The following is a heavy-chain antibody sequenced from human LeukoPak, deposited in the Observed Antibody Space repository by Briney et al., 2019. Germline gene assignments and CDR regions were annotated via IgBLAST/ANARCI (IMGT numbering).Heavy chain of an antibody. D-gene: IGHD6-13*01. Sequence: ASVKVSCKASGYTFTSYGISWVRQAPGQGLEWMGWISAYNGNTNYAQKLQGRVTMTTDTSTSTAYMELRSLRSDDTAVYYCARGVIDGSSRYYYYYMDVWGKGTTVTVSS. V-gene: IGHV1-18*01. J-gene: IGHJ6*03. CDR1: GYTFTSYG. CDR3: ARGVIDGSSRYYYYYMDV. CDR2: ISAYNGNT.